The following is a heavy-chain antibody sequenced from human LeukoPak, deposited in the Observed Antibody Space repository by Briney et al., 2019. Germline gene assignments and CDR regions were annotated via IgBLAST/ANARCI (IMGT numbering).Heavy chain of an antibody. D-gene: IGHD6-13*01. CDR1: GYSISSGYY. CDR2: FYHTGST. CDR3: ASTGYSSSWSPLYYFDY. Sequence: SETLSLTCNVSGYSISSGYYWGWIRQTPGKGLEWIGSFYHTGSTYNNPSLKSRVTISIDRSKNQFSLKLSSVTAADTAVYYCASTGYSSSWSPLYYFDYWGQGTLVTVSS. V-gene: IGHV4-38-2*02. J-gene: IGHJ4*02.